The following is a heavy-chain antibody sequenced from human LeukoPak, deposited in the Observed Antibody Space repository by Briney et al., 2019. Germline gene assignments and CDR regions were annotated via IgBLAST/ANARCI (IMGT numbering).Heavy chain of an antibody. V-gene: IGHV4-39*07. CDR2: IYYSGST. D-gene: IGHD6-13*01. J-gene: IGHJ3*02. CDR1: GGSISSSSYH. CDR3: ASSAGYSSSWYGRSYAFDI. Sequence: SETLSLTCTVSGGSISSSSYHWGWIRQPPGKGLEWIGSIYYSGSTNYNPSLKSRVTISVDTSKNQFSLKLSSVTAADTAVYYCASSAGYSSSWYGRSYAFDIWGQGTMVTVSS.